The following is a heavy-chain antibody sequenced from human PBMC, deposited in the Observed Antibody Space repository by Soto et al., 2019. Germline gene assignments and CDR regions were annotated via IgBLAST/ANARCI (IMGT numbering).Heavy chain of an antibody. Sequence: GGSLRLSCAASGFTFSSYSMNWVRQAPGKGLEWVSSISSSSSYIYYADSVKGRFTISRDNAKNSLYLQMNSLRAEDTAVYYCARDRSVSLGDPRGFDYWGQGTLVTVSS. D-gene: IGHD3-16*01. J-gene: IGHJ4*02. CDR1: GFTFSSYS. CDR3: ARDRSVSLGDPRGFDY. CDR2: ISSSSSYI. V-gene: IGHV3-21*01.